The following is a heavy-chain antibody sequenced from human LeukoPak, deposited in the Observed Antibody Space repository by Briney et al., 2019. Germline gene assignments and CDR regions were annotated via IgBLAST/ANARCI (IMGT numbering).Heavy chain of an antibody. CDR3: ACGYSYGWSDY. Sequence: KASETLSLTCTVSGGSISSYYWSWIHQPPGKGLEWIGYIYTSGSTNYNPSLKSRVTISVDTSKNQFSLKLSSVPAADTAVYYCACGYSYGWSDYWGQGTLVTVSS. V-gene: IGHV4-4*09. CDR2: IYTSGST. J-gene: IGHJ4*02. D-gene: IGHD5-18*01. CDR1: GGSISSYY.